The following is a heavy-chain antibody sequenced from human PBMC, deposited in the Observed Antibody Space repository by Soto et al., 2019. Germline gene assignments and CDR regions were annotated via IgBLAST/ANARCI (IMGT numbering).Heavy chain of an antibody. J-gene: IGHJ4*02. Sequence: LSLTCTVSGGSISSYYWSWIRQPPGKGLEWIGYIYYSGCTNYNPSLKSRVTISVDTSKNQFSLKLSSVTAADTAVYYCARVGIAVAGHFGYWGQGTLVTAPQ. CDR3: ARVGIAVAGHFGY. CDR1: GGSISSYY. D-gene: IGHD6-19*01. V-gene: IGHV4-59*01. CDR2: IYYSGCT.